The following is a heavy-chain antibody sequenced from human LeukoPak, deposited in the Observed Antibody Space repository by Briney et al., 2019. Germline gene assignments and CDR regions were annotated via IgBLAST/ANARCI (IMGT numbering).Heavy chain of an antibody. CDR3: AREVHSSGWYRGGYFDY. J-gene: IGHJ4*02. CDR1: GGSISSYY. Sequence: SETLSLTCTVSGGSISSYYWSWIRQPPGKGLEWIGYIYYGGCTNYNPSLKSRVTISVDTSKNQFSLKLSSVTAADTAVYYCAREVHSSGWYRGGYFDYWGQGTLVTVSS. V-gene: IGHV4-59*01. D-gene: IGHD6-19*01. CDR2: IYYGGCT.